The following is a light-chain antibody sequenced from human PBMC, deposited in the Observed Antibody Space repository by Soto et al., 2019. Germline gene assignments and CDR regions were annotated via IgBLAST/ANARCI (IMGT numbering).Light chain of an antibody. CDR1: QSVSSSY. J-gene: IGKJ1*01. V-gene: IGKV3-20*01. CDR2: GAS. Sequence: EIVLTQSPGTLSLSPGERATLSCRASQSVSSSYLAWYQPKPGQAPRLLIYGASSRATGIPDRFSGSGSGTDFTLTISRLEAEDFAVYYCQQYGSSPRTFGQGTKVEIK. CDR3: QQYGSSPRT.